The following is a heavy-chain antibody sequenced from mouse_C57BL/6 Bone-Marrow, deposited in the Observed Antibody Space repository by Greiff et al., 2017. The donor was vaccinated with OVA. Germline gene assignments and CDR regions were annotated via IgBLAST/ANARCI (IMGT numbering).Heavy chain of an antibody. V-gene: IGHV5-9-1*02. D-gene: IGHD1-1*01. CDR1: GFTFSSYA. Sequence: EVKLVESGEGLVKPGGSLKLSCAASGFTFSSYAMSWVRQTPEKRLEWVAYISSGGDYIYYADTVKGRFTISRDNARNTLYLQMSSLKSEDTAMYYCTRKGAITAVRWYFDVWGTGTTVTVSS. CDR2: ISSGGDYI. J-gene: IGHJ1*03. CDR3: TRKGAITAVRWYFDV.